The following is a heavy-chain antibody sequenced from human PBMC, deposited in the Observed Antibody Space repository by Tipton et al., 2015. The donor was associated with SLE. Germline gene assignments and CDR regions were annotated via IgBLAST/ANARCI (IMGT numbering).Heavy chain of an antibody. Sequence: TLSLTCTVSGGSIRGYYWSWIRQPPGNGLEWIGCISHSGSAIYNPSLKSRVTISVDTSKNQFSLKLSSVTAADTAVYYCARDQRTVAGRGYFDYWGQGTLVTVSS. CDR1: GGSIRGYY. V-gene: IGHV4-59*12. CDR3: ARDQRTVAGRGYFDY. J-gene: IGHJ4*02. D-gene: IGHD6-19*01. CDR2: ISHSGSA.